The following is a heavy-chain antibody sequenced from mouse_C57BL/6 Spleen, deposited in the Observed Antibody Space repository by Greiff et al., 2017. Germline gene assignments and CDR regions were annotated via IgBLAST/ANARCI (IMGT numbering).Heavy chain of an antibody. CDR2: ISYDGSN. D-gene: IGHD1-1*01. CDR3: AREGDYYGSGFAY. V-gene: IGHV3-6*01. J-gene: IGHJ3*01. CDR1: GYSITSGYY. Sequence: DVKLQESGPGLVKPSQSLSLTCSVTGYSITSGYYWNWIRQFPGNKLEWMGYISYDGSNNYNPSLKNRISITRDTSKNQFFLKLNSVTTEDTATYYCAREGDYYGSGFAYWGQGTLVTVSA.